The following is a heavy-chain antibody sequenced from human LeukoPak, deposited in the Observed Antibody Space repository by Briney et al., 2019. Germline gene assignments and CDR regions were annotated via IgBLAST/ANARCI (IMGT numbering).Heavy chain of an antibody. CDR2: IKHNSGNT. CDR3: ARSWEEYYYDSSGYYGDDY. CDR1: GYTFTSYD. V-gene: IGHV1-8*02. D-gene: IGHD3-22*01. Sequence: ASVKVSCKASGYTFTSYDINWVRQATGQGLEWMGLIKHNSGNTGYAQTSQGRFTITRNTSISTDYMELNSLRSEDTAVYYCARSWEEYYYDSSGYYGDDYWGQGTVVSVPS. J-gene: IGHJ4*02.